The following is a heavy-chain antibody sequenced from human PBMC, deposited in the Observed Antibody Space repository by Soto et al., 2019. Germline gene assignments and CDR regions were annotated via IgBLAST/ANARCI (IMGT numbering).Heavy chain of an antibody. Sequence: QVQLVQSGAEVKKPGASVKVSCKASGYTFTSYGISWVRQAPGQGLEWMGWISAYNGNTNYAQKLQGRVTMRTDTSTSPAYMELRSLRSDDTAVYYCARDLWFGELLSYNWFDPWGQGTLVTVSS. D-gene: IGHD3-10*01. CDR2: ISAYNGNT. V-gene: IGHV1-18*01. CDR3: ARDLWFGELLSYNWFDP. CDR1: GYTFTSYG. J-gene: IGHJ5*02.